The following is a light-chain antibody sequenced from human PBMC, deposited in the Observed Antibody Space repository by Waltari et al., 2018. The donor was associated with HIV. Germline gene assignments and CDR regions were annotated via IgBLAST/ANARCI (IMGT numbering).Light chain of an antibody. CDR1: SSNIGAGYD. V-gene: IGLV1-40*01. Sequence: QSVLTQPPSVSGAPGQRVTIPCTGSSSNIGAGYDVHWYKQLPGTTPKLLIYANSDRPSGVPDRFSGSKSATSASLDITGLQAEDEADYYCQSYDSSLSGWVFGGGTQLTVL. CDR3: QSYDSSLSGWV. J-gene: IGLJ3*02. CDR2: ANS.